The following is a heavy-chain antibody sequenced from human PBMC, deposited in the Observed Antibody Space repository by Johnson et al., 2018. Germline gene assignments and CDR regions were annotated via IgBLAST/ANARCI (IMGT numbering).Heavy chain of an antibody. J-gene: IGHJ6*02. Sequence: QVQLQESGPGLVKPSETLSLTCSVSGGSTSSFYWSWIRQSPGKGLQWIGYIHHSGSTNYNPSLKSRLSMSVDTSKNQFSLKLNSVTAADTAVYYCARVDYGMDVWGQGTTVTVSS. CDR3: ARVDYGMDV. CDR1: GGSTSSFY. CDR2: IHHSGST. V-gene: IGHV4-59*01.